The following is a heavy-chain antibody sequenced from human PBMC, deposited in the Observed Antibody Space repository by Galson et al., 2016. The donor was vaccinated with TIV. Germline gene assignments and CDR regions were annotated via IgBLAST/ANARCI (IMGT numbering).Heavy chain of an antibody. J-gene: IGHJ6*02. CDR1: GFTFSSHA. CDR3: AKVPSSGFSYYYGWDV. D-gene: IGHD3-10*01. V-gene: IGHV3-23*01. Sequence: SLRLSCAASGFTFSSHAMTWVRQAPGKGLEWVSAISGSGATTHYADSVKGRVTISRDNSKNTLYVQMDSLRAEDTALYYCAKVPSSGFSYYYGWDVWGQGTTVTVS. CDR2: ISGSGATT.